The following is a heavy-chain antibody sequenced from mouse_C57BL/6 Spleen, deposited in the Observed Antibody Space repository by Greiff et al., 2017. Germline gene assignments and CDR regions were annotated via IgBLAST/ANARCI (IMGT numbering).Heavy chain of an antibody. CDR2: IWSGGST. Sequence: VKLVESGPGLVPPSPSLSITCTVSGFSLTSYGVHWVRQSPGKGLEWLGVIWSGGSTDYYAAFISRLSISEDISKSQVFFKMNSLQADDTAIYYCARNSACDSDYDGWYFDVWGTGTTVTVSS. V-gene: IGHV2-2*01. J-gene: IGHJ1*03. CDR1: GFSLTSYG. D-gene: IGHD2-5*01. CDR3: ARNSACDSDYDGWYFDV.